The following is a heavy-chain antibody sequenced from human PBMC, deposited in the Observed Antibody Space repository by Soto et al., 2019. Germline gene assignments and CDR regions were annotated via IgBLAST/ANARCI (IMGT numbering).Heavy chain of an antibody. D-gene: IGHD5-18*01. Sequence: QVQLVQSGAEVKKPGSSVKVSCKASGGTFSSYAISWVRQAPGQGLEWMGGIIPIFGTANYEQKFQGRVTITADESTSTAYMELSSLRSEDTAVYYCAREGYSCGLRTNTRRTHDAFDIWGQGTMVTVSS. CDR2: IIPIFGTA. CDR3: AREGYSCGLRTNTRRTHDAFDI. J-gene: IGHJ3*02. CDR1: GGTFSSYA. V-gene: IGHV1-69*01.